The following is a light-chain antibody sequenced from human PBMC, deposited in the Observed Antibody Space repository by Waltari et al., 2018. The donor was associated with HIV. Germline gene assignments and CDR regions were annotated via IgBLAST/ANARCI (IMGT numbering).Light chain of an antibody. CDR2: KAS. CDR3: QQYSSYWT. CDR1: PTINTW. Sequence: DIQMAQSPSTWSASVGDRVTITCRASPTINTWLAWYHQKPGGTTQLVIYKASTLENGVPSLFSGSGSGTEFTLTFSRLQTDDVGFYYCQQYSSYWTFGQGTKVQVK. V-gene: IGKV1-5*03. J-gene: IGKJ1*01.